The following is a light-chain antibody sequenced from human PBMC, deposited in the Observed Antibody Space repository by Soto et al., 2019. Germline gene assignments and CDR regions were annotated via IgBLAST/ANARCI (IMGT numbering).Light chain of an antibody. Sequence: QSALTQPASVSGSPGQSIAISCTGTTSDVGGYNYVSWYQQHPGKAPKLMIYDVINRPSGVPNRFSGSKSGNTASLTISGLQADDEADYYCTSYTGSSTHVVFGGGTKLTVL. J-gene: IGLJ2*01. V-gene: IGLV2-14*03. CDR2: DVI. CDR3: TSYTGSSTHVV. CDR1: TSDVGGYNY.